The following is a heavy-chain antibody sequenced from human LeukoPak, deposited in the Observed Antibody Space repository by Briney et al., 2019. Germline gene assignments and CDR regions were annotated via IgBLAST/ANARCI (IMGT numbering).Heavy chain of an antibody. CDR2: IYYSGST. CDR3: TRELPIPAAMFGWFDP. J-gene: IGHJ5*02. Sequence: SQTLSLTCTVSGGSISSGGYYWSWIRQHPGKGLEWIGYIYYSGSTYYNPSLKSRVTISVDTSKNQFSLKLSSVTAADTAVYYCTRELPIPAAMFGWFDPWGQGTLVTVSS. D-gene: IGHD2-2*01. CDR1: GGSISSGGYY. V-gene: IGHV4-31*03.